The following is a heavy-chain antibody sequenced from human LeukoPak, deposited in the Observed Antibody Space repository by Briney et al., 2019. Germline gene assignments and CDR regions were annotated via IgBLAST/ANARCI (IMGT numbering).Heavy chain of an antibody. Sequence: GGSLRLSCAASGFTFSSYGTHWVRQAPGKGLEWVALIRSGGSKFYADSVKGRFTISRDNSENTVFLQMNSLTPEDTALYYCAKDRDDYGNDWWGQGTLVTVSS. V-gene: IGHV3-30*02. CDR3: AKDRDDYGNDW. CDR1: GFTFSSYG. CDR2: IRSGGSK. D-gene: IGHD4-17*01. J-gene: IGHJ4*02.